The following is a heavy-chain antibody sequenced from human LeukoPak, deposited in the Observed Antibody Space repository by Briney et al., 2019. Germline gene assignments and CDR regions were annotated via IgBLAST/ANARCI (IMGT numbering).Heavy chain of an antibody. CDR1: GFTFSDHA. CDR3: ARDLGSCGWGNHFDY. J-gene: IGHJ4*02. Sequence: PGGSLRLSCAASGFTFSDHAMHWVRQAPGKGLEWLGVISYDGNYNHYADSVKGRFTVSRDNSKNTVYLHMNSLKPEDTAVYYCARDLGSCGWGNHFDYWGQGTLVTVSS. D-gene: IGHD6-19*01. CDR2: ISYDGNYN. V-gene: IGHV3-30-3*01.